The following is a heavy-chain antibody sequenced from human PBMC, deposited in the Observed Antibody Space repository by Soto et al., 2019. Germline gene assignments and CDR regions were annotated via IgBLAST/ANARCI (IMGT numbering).Heavy chain of an antibody. CDR2: INHSGST. CDR3: ARESYYYDSRVLDY. V-gene: IGHV4-34*01. CDR1: GGSFSGYY. D-gene: IGHD3-22*01. J-gene: IGHJ4*02. Sequence: PSETLSLTCAVYGGSFSGYYWSWIRQPPGKGLEWIGEINHSGSTNYNPSLKSRVTISVDTSKNQFSLKLSSVTAADTAVYYCARESYYYDSRVLDYWGQGTLVTVSS.